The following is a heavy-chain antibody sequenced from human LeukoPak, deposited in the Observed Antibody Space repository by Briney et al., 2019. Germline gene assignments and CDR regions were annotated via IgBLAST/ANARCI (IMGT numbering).Heavy chain of an antibody. Sequence: ASVKVSCKASGYTFTGYYMHWVRQAPGQGLEWMGWINPNSGGTNYAQKFQGRVTMTRDMSTSTVYMELSSLRSEDTAVYYCAQKLLRGAFDIWGQGTMVTVSS. J-gene: IGHJ3*02. CDR3: AQKLLRGAFDI. CDR1: GYTFTGYY. CDR2: INPNSGGT. V-gene: IGHV1-2*02. D-gene: IGHD4-11*01.